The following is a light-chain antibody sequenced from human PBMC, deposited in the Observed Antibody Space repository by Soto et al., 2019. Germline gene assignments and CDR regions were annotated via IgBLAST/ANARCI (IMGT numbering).Light chain of an antibody. Sequence: QSALTQPASVSGSPGQSITISCTGTSSDVGSYNLVSWYQQHPGKATKLMIYEGSKRPSGVSHRFSGSKSANTASLTSSGLQGEDEADYYCWSYAGTSPFVVCGRGTTLTVL. CDR2: EGS. CDR1: SSDVGSYNL. J-gene: IGLJ2*01. V-gene: IGLV2-23*03. CDR3: WSYAGTSPFVV.